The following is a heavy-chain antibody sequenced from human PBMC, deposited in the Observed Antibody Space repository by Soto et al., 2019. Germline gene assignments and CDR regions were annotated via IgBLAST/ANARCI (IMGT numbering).Heavy chain of an antibody. J-gene: IGHJ4*02. CDR2: INHSGST. D-gene: IGHD6-13*01. CDR1: GGSFSGYY. Sequence: KPSETLSLTCAVYGGSFSGYYWSWIRQPPGKGLEWIGEINHSGSTNYNPSLKSRVTISVDTSKNQFSLKLSSVTAADTAVYYCARGEQQQLAFDYWGQGTLVTVPQ. CDR3: ARGEQQQLAFDY. V-gene: IGHV4-34*01.